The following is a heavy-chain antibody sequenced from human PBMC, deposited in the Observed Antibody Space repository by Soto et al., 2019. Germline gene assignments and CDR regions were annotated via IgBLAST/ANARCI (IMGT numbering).Heavy chain of an antibody. J-gene: IGHJ6*03. CDR3: AGQDPSGPAGLGYYSYMDV. V-gene: IGHV5-51*01. Sequence: GESLKISCKGSGYSFTSYWIGWVRQMPGKGLEWMGIIYPGDSDTRYTPSFQGQVTISADKSISTAYLQWSSLKASDTAMYYCAGQDPSGPAGLGYYSYMDVGGKGTTVTVSS. CDR2: IYPGDSDT. CDR1: GYSFTSYW. D-gene: IGHD7-27*01.